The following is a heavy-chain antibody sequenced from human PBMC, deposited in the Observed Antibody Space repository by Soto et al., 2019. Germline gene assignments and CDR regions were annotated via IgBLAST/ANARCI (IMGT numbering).Heavy chain of an antibody. CDR1: GFSVSAIY. Sequence: GGSLRLPCAAFGFSVSAIYMSWVRQAPGKGLQWVSVLYVGGTTSYANSVKGRFTISRDNSRNTLYLHLDSLTTEDTAVYYCARHAPTNSWPAALDFWGQGALVTVSS. J-gene: IGHJ4*02. V-gene: IGHV3-53*01. D-gene: IGHD2-15*01. CDR2: LYVGGTT. CDR3: ARHAPTNSWPAALDF.